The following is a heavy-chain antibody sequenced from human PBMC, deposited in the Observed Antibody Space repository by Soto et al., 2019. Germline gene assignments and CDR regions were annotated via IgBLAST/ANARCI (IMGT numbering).Heavy chain of an antibody. Sequence: GASVKVSCKTSRYTFTDYYMHWLRQAPGQGLEWLGWINANSGGSVYAQQFQGRVTMTRDTSISTAYMELSGLTSDDTAVYYCARPAYCGGDCYCYFDNWGQGTLVTVYS. D-gene: IGHD2-21*02. CDR2: INANSGGS. CDR1: RYTFTDYY. J-gene: IGHJ4*02. V-gene: IGHV1-2*02. CDR3: ARPAYCGGDCYCYFDN.